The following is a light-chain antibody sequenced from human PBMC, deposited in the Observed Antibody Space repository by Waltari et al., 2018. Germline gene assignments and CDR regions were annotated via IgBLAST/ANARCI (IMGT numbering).Light chain of an antibody. CDR2: DAS. V-gene: IGKV3D-11*01. Sequence: DIVLTQSPATLSLSPGERATLSCRASQGVSSYLAWYQQKPGQAPRLLIYDASNRATGIPARFSGSGPGTDFTLTISSLEPEDFAVYYCQQRSTFGPGTKVDIK. CDR1: QGVSSY. CDR3: QQRST. J-gene: IGKJ3*01.